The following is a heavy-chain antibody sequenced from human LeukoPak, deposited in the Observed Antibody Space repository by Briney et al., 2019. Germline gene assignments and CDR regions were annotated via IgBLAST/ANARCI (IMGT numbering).Heavy chain of an antibody. CDR3: TRDPNGDYVGAFDS. Sequence: GGSLRLSRAASGFSFSNFAMTWVRQAPGKGLEWVSSITGGHFPTYYTDYVKGRFTISRDNSKNTLYLQMNSLTADDTAVYYCTRDPNGDYVGAFDSGGQGTLVTV. CDR2: ITGGHFPT. D-gene: IGHD4-17*01. J-gene: IGHJ5*01. V-gene: IGHV3-23*01. CDR1: GFSFSNFA.